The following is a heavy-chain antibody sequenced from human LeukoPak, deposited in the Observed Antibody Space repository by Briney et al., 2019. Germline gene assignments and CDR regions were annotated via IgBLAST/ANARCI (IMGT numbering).Heavy chain of an antibody. V-gene: IGHV3-48*01. J-gene: IGHJ4*02. D-gene: IGHD3-10*01. Sequence: GGSLRLSCAASGFTFSNYNMNWVRQPPGKGLQWVSYISSSSNIICYADSVKGRFTISRDNAKNSLFLQMNSLGAEDTAVYYCARDFAREFTIDYWGQGTLVTVSS. CDR2: ISSSSNII. CDR1: GFTFSNYN. CDR3: ARDFAREFTIDY.